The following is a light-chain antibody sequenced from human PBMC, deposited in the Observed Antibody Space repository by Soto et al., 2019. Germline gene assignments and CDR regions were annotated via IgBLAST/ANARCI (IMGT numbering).Light chain of an antibody. CDR2: DVT. CDR3: SSSTSTSTLVV. V-gene: IGLV2-14*01. Sequence: QSALTQPASVSGSPGQSITISCTGTSSDIGGYDYVSWYQQYPGKVPKLMIYDVTNRASGVPSRFSASKSGDTASLTISGLQAEYEADYYCSSSTSTSTLVVFGGGTKLTVL. CDR1: SSDIGGYDY. J-gene: IGLJ2*01.